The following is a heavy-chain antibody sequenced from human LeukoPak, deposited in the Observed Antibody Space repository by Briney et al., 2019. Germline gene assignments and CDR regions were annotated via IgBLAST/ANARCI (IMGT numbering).Heavy chain of an antibody. CDR1: GYTFTGYY. Sequence: ASVKVSCKASGYTFTGYYMHWVRPAPGQGLEWMGWINPNSGGTNYAQKFQGRVTMTRDTSISTAYMELSRLRSDDTAVYYCARAIGYCSSTSCRYNWFDPWGQGALVTVSS. CDR3: ARAIGYCSSTSCRYNWFDP. CDR2: INPNSGGT. J-gene: IGHJ5*02. V-gene: IGHV1-2*02. D-gene: IGHD2-2*01.